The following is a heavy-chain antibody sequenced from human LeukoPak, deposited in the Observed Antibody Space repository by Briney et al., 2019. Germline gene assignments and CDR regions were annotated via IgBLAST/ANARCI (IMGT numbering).Heavy chain of an antibody. CDR3: AGRSRSGWYYDY. V-gene: IGHV4-59*01. Sequence: PSETLSLTCTVSGDSISGYYWSWLRQPPGKGLEWIGYIYYSGSTNYNPSLKSRVTISVDTSKNQFSLKLSTVTAADTAVYFCAGRSRSGWYYDYWGQGTLVTVSS. CDR1: GDSISGYY. J-gene: IGHJ4*02. CDR2: IYYSGST. D-gene: IGHD6-19*01.